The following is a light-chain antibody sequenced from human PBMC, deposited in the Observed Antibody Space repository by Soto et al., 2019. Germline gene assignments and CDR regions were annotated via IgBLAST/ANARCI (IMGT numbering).Light chain of an antibody. CDR3: QQYKSFSLT. V-gene: IGKV1-5*03. CDR2: KTS. CDR1: QSINNW. J-gene: IGKJ4*01. Sequence: DIQMTQSPSNLSASVGDIVTITCRASQSINNWLAWYQQKPGKAPKLLIYKTSDLESGVPSRFSGSGSGTEFSLTISSLQPDDFATYYCQQYKSFSLTFGGGTRVEVK.